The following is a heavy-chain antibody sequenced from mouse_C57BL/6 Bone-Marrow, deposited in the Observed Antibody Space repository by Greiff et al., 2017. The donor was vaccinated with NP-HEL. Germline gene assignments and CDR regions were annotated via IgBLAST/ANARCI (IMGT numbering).Heavy chain of an antibody. CDR1: GYTFTSYG. V-gene: IGHV1-81*01. CDR3: ARSGTGTDYFDY. D-gene: IGHD4-1*01. J-gene: IGHJ2*01. Sequence: QVQLQQSGAELARPGASVKLSCKASGYTFTSYGISWVKQRTGQGLEWIGEIYPRSGNTSYNEKFKGKATLTADKSSSTAYMELRSLTSEDSAVYFCARSGTGTDYFDYWGQGTTLTVSS. CDR2: IYPRSGNT.